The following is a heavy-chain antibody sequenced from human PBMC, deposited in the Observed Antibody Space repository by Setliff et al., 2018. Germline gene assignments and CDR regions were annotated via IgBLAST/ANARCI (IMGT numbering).Heavy chain of an antibody. D-gene: IGHD3-22*01. CDR2: INIDGSSS. J-gene: IGHJ4*02. CDR3: ARYGYYYDSSAYYPVDK. CDR1: GFTFSSFW. Sequence: GGSLRLSCAASGFTFSSFWMYWVRQVPGKGLVWVSRINIDGSSSNYADSVKGRFTISRDNAQNSLYLQMNSLRAEDTAVYYCARYGYYYDSSAYYPVDKWGQGTLVTVSS. V-gene: IGHV3-74*01.